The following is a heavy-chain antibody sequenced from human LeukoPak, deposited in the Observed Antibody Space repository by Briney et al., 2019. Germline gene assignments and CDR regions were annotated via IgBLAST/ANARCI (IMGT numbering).Heavy chain of an antibody. V-gene: IGHV3-74*01. D-gene: IGHD5-24*01. CDR3: ARDRDGYNY. CDR2: IDTDGSTT. J-gene: IGHJ4*02. Sequence: GGSLRLSCAASGFTFSNSLMRWVRQVPGKGLVWVARIDTDGSTTHYADSVKGRFTISRDNAKNTLYLQMNILRADDTAVYYCARDRDGYNYWGQGTLVAVSS. CDR1: GFTFSNSL.